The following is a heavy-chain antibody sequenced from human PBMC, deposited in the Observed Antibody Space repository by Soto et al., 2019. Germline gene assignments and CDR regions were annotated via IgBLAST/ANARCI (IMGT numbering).Heavy chain of an antibody. D-gene: IGHD2-21*01. CDR2: ISYDGSNK. CDR1: GFTFRNYG. J-gene: IGHJ6*02. Sequence: QLVESGGGVVQPGRSLRLSCAASGFTFRNYGIHWVRQAPGKGLEWVALISYDGSNKFYADSVKGRFTISRDNSKNTLYLQMNSLSPEDTAVYYCAKDCCGGGTFYSYGMDVWGQGTTVTVSS. V-gene: IGHV3-30*18. CDR3: AKDCCGGGTFYSYGMDV.